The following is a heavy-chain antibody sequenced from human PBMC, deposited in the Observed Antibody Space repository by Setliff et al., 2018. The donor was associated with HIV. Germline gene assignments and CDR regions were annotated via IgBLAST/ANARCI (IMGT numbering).Heavy chain of an antibody. Sequence: ASVKVSCKASGYTFTSYDINWVRQATGQGLEWMGWMNPNGGNTGYAQKFQGRVTMTRNTSINTAYMELSSLRSQDTAVYYCARGKDIVVVPAAPNWFDPWGQGTLVTVSS. CDR3: ARGKDIVVVPAAPNWFDP. CDR1: GYTFTSYD. D-gene: IGHD2-2*01. CDR2: MNPNGGNT. V-gene: IGHV1-8*02. J-gene: IGHJ5*02.